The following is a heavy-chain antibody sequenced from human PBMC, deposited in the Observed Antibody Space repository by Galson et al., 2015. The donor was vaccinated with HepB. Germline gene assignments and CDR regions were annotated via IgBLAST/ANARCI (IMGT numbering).Heavy chain of an antibody. CDR1: GFTFSSYW. CDR3: YVGPRDY. D-gene: IGHD1-26*01. Sequence: SLRLSCATSGFTFSSYWMSWARQAPGKGLEWVANIKQDGSEKNYVDSVKGRFTISRDNAKKSLYLQMSSLRAEDTAAYFCYVGPRDYWGQGTLVTVSS. J-gene: IGHJ4*02. CDR2: IKQDGSEK. V-gene: IGHV3-7*03.